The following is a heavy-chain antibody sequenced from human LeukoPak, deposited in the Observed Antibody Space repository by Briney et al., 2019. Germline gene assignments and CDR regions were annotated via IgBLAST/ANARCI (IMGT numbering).Heavy chain of an antibody. V-gene: IGHV3-23*01. CDR1: GFTVSSNY. CDR2: ISGSGGST. Sequence: PGGSLRLSCAASGFTVSSNYMSWVRQAPGKGLEWVSAISGSGGSTYYADSVKGRFTISRDNSKNTLYLQMNSLRAEDTAVYYCAKVLDGYYFDYWGQGTLVTVSS. D-gene: IGHD5-24*01. J-gene: IGHJ4*02. CDR3: AKVLDGYYFDY.